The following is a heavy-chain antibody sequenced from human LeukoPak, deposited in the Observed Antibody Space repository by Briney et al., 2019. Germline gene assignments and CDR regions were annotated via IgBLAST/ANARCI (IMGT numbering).Heavy chain of an antibody. CDR2: IIPIFGTA. J-gene: IGHJ6*02. CDR3: AREFDYYYYGMDV. V-gene: IGHV1-69*01. D-gene: IGHD3-16*01. CDR1: GGTFSSYA. Sequence: SVKVSCKASGGTFSSYAISWVRQAPGEGLECMGGIIPIFGTANYAQKFQGRVTITADESTSTAYMELSSLRSEDTAVYYCAREFDYYYYGMDVWGQGTTVTVSS.